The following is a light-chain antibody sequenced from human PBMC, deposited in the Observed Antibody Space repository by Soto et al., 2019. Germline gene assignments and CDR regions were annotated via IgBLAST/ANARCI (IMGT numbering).Light chain of an antibody. Sequence: QSVLTQPASMSGSPGQSVTISCIGTTSDIGRYNYVSWHQQLPGKAPTLIVFEVSHRPSGVSDRFSGSKSGHKASLTISGLRPEDEADYYCSSYTSSATVIFGGGTKLTVL. CDR2: EVS. CDR1: TSDIGRYNY. J-gene: IGLJ2*01. V-gene: IGLV2-14*01. CDR3: SSYTSSATVI.